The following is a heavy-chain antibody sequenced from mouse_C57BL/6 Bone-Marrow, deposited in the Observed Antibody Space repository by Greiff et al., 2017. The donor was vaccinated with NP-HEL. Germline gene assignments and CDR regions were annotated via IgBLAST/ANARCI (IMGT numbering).Heavy chain of an antibody. J-gene: IGHJ3*01. CDR3: ARRYYYYGSSGFAY. Sequence: EVQGVESGGDLVKPGGSLKLSCAASGFTFSSYGMSWVRQTPDKRLEWVATISSGGSYTYYPDSVKGRFTISRDNAKNTLYLQMSSLKSEDTAMYYCARRYYYYGSSGFAYWGQGTLVTVSA. CDR1: GFTFSSYG. V-gene: IGHV5-6*01. D-gene: IGHD1-1*01. CDR2: ISSGGSYT.